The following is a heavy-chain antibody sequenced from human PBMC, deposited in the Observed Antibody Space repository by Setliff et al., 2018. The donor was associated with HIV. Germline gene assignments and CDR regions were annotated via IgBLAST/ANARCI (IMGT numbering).Heavy chain of an antibody. J-gene: IGHJ4*02. CDR3: ALMVRGVTNYFDY. CDR1: GYTFISYT. V-gene: IGHV1-18*01. D-gene: IGHD3-10*01. Sequence: ASVKVSCKASGYTFISYTISWVRQAPGQGLEWMGWISAYNGNTNYAQKLQGRVTMTTDTSTSTVYMELGSLRSDDTAVYYCALMVRGVTNYFDYWGQGTLVTVSS. CDR2: ISAYNGNT.